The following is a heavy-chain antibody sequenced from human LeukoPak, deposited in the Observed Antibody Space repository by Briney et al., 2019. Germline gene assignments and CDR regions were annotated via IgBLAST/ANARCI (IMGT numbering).Heavy chain of an antibody. D-gene: IGHD3-10*01. J-gene: IGHJ6*02. CDR3: ARDPPPLSRMVRGVITPDYYYYGMDV. CDR1: GFTFSNYG. V-gene: IGHV3-21*01. Sequence: GRSLRLSCAASGFTFSNYGMHWVRQAPGKGLEWVSSISSSSSYIYYADSVKGRFTISRDNAKNSLYLQMNSLRAEDTAVYYCARDPPPLSRMVRGVITPDYYYYGMDVWGQGRMVTVSS. CDR2: ISSSSSYI.